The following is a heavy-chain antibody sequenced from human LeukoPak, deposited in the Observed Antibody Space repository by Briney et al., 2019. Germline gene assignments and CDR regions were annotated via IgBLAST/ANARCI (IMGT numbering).Heavy chain of an antibody. CDR3: AKSGGTCGVDCYEDH. Sequence: PGGSLRLSCAASEFTFSGFGMHWVRQAPGEGLEWVAEISYDGRNKYYIDAVKGRFTFSRDDSTNTLSLQMNSLRPEDTAVYYCAKSGGTCGVDCYEDHWGQGTLVTVSS. J-gene: IGHJ4*02. D-gene: IGHD2-21*02. CDR1: EFTFSGFG. V-gene: IGHV3-30*18. CDR2: ISYDGRNK.